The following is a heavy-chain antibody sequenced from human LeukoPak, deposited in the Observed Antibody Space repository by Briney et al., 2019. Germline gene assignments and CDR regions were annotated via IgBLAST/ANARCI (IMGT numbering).Heavy chain of an antibody. CDR2: IYTSGST. Sequence: SETLSLTCTVSGGSISSYYWSWIRQPAGKGLEWIGRIYTSGSTNYNPSLKSRVTMSVDTSKNQFSLKLSSVTAADTAVYYCARDQGSELRPWWFDPWGQGTLVTVSS. CDR3: ARDQGSELRPWWFDP. CDR1: GGSISSYY. D-gene: IGHD1-7*01. J-gene: IGHJ5*02. V-gene: IGHV4-4*07.